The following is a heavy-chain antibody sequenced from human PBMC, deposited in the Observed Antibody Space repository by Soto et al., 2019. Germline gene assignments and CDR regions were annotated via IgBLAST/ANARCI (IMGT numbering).Heavy chain of an antibody. CDR2: ISDSGDRT. Sequence: SLRLSCASSGFTLSMSAVNWVRQAPGKGLEWVSYISDSGDRTYYADSVKGRFTISRDRSKNTVSLQMDSLRAEDTAVYYCAKDRGIIVKAGDAFDVWGQGTKVTVSS. V-gene: IGHV3-23*01. CDR1: GFTLSMSA. CDR3: AKDRGIIVKAGDAFDV. D-gene: IGHD3-16*02. J-gene: IGHJ3*01.